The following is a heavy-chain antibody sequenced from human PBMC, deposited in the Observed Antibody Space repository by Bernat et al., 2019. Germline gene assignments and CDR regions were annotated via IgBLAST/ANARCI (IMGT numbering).Heavy chain of an antibody. J-gene: IGHJ4*02. CDR1: GFTFTSSA. V-gene: IGHV1-58*01. Sequence: QMQLVQSGPEVKKPGTSVKVSCKASGFTFTSSAVQWVRQARGQRLEWIGWIVVGSGNTNYAQKFQERVTITRDMSTSTAYMELSSLRSEDTAVYYCARGWKRATRNPLPDYWGQGTLVTVSS. CDR3: ARGWKRATRNPLPDY. D-gene: IGHD5-12*01. CDR2: IVVGSGNT.